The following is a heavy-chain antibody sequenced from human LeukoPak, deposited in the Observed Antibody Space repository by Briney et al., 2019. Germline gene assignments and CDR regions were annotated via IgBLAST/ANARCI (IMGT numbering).Heavy chain of an antibody. Sequence: GGSLRLSCAASGFTSSSYSMNWVRQAPGKGLEWVSSISSSSSYIYYADSVKGRFTISRDNAKNSLYLQMNSLRAEDTAVYYCARDRVFCSGGSCPGFDYWGQGTLVTVSS. D-gene: IGHD2-15*01. CDR2: ISSSSSYI. V-gene: IGHV3-21*01. J-gene: IGHJ4*02. CDR3: ARDRVFCSGGSCPGFDY. CDR1: GFTSSSYS.